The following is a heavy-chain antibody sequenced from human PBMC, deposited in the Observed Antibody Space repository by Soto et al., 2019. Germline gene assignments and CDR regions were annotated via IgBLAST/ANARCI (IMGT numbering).Heavy chain of an antibody. V-gene: IGHV4-39*01. J-gene: IGHJ4*02. CDR2: IYYSGST. CDR3: ARHVDGLTRGESDY. CDR1: GGSISSSSYY. Sequence: QLQLQESGPGLVKPSETLSLTCTVSGGSISSSSYYWGWIRQPPGKGLEWIGSIYYSGSTYYNPSLKSRVTISVDTSKNQFSLKLSSVTAADTAVYYCARHVDGLTRGESDYWGQGTLVTVSS. D-gene: IGHD3-10*01.